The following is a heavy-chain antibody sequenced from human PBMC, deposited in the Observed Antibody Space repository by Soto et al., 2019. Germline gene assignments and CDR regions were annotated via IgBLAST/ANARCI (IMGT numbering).Heavy chain of an antibody. V-gene: IGHV3-74*01. CDR2: INSDGSST. CDR3: ARSQYYDYVRGSYRYTDGFDY. D-gene: IGHD3-16*02. Sequence: LXLSFASSGFTFSSYWMHWVRQAPGKGLVWVSRINSDGSSTSYADSVKGRFTISRDNAKNTLYLQMNSLRVEDTAVYYCARSQYYDYVRGSYRYTDGFDYWGQGTLVTVYS. J-gene: IGHJ4*02. CDR1: GFTFSSYW.